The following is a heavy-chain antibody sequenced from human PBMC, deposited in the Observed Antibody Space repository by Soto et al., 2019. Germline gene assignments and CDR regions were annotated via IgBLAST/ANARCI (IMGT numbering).Heavy chain of an antibody. J-gene: IGHJ4*02. CDR1: GGSFSGYY. CDR3: ARGSHSTTWYGGQFDY. Sequence: ASETLSLTCAVYGGSFSGYYWSWIRQPPGKGLEWIGEINHSGSTNYNPSLKSRVTISVDTSKNQFSLKLSSVTAEDTAIYYCARGSHSTTWYGGQFDYWGQGTLVTVSS. CDR2: INHSGST. D-gene: IGHD6-13*01. V-gene: IGHV4-34*01.